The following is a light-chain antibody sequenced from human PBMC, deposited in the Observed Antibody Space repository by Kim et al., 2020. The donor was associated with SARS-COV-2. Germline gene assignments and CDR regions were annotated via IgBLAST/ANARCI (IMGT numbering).Light chain of an antibody. J-gene: IGLJ1*01. V-gene: IGLV1-40*01. Sequence: PGQRVTISCTGSSSNIGAGYDVHWYQQRPGTAPKLLIYGNSNRPSGVPDRFSGSKSGTSASLAITGLQAEDEADYYCQSYDSSLYVFGTGTKVTVL. CDR2: GNS. CDR3: QSYDSSLYV. CDR1: SSNIGAGYD.